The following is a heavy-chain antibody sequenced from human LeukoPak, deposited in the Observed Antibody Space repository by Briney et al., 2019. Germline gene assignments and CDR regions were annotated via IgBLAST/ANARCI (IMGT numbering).Heavy chain of an antibody. J-gene: IGHJ4*02. CDR3: ARDFYGSGDY. CDR2: ARNKANSYIT. CDR1: GFTFSDYY. V-gene: IGHV3-72*01. Sequence: GGSLRLSCAVSGFTFSDYYMDWVRKAPGQGLEWVGRARNKANSYITEYAASVKGRFTISRDDSKNSLYLQMNSLKTEDTAVYYCARDFYGSGDYWGQGTLVTVSS. D-gene: IGHD3-10*01.